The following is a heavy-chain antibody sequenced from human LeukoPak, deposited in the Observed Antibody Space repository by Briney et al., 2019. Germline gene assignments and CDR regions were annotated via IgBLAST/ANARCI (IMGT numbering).Heavy chain of an antibody. J-gene: IGHJ4*02. V-gene: IGHV3-30*04. CDR1: GFTFSSYA. Sequence: GGSLRLSCAASGFTFSSYAMHWVRQAPGKGLEWVAVISYDGSNKYYADPVKGRFTISRDNSKNTLYLQMNSLRAEDTAVYYCARPRSSGYYYMDYWGQGTLVTASS. CDR2: ISYDGSNK. CDR3: ARPRSSGYYYMDY. D-gene: IGHD3-22*01.